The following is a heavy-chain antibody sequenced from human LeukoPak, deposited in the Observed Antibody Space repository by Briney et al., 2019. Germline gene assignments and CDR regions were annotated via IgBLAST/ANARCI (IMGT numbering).Heavy chain of an antibody. CDR2: IIPILGIA. CDR1: GGTCSSYT. CDR3: ARKGTVTTPLYYYGMDV. Sequence: SVKVSCKGSGGTCSSYTISWVRQAPGQGLEWVGRIIPILGIANYAQKFQGRVTITADKSTSTAYMELSSLRSEDTAVYYCARKGTVTTPLYYYGMDVWGQGTTVTVSS. V-gene: IGHV1-69*02. J-gene: IGHJ6*02. D-gene: IGHD4-17*01.